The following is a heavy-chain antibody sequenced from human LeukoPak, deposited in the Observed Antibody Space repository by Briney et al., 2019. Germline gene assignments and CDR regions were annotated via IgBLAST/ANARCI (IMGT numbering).Heavy chain of an antibody. CDR3: ARDQRTYSSGWYDYYYNYMDV. V-gene: IGHV3-21*01. CDR1: GFTFSSYS. J-gene: IGHJ6*03. CDR2: ISSSSTYI. D-gene: IGHD6-19*01. Sequence: GGSLRLSCAASGFTFSSYSMNWVRQAPGKGLEWVSSISSSSTYIYYADSVKGRFTISRDKAKNSLFLQMNSLRAEDTAVYYCARDQRTYSSGWYDYYYNYMDVWGKGTTVTVSS.